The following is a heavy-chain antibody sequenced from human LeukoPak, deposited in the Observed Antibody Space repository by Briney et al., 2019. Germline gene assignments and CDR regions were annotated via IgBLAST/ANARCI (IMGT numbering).Heavy chain of an antibody. CDR3: ARGPEGQLPIQFY. V-gene: IGHV4-34*01. Sequence: SETLSLACAVYGGSFSGYYWSWIRQPPGKGLEWMGEINHSGSTNYNPSLKSRVTISVDTSKNQFSLKLSSVTAADTAVYYCARGPEGQLPIQFYWGQGTLVTVSS. CDR1: GGSFSGYY. J-gene: IGHJ4*02. D-gene: IGHD2-2*01. CDR2: INHSGST.